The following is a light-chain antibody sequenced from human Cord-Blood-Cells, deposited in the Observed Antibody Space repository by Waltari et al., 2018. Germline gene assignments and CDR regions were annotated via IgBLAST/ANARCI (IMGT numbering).Light chain of an antibody. CDR3: QQRSNWPLT. V-gene: IGKV3-11*01. Sequence: EIVLTQSPATLSLSPGERATLSCRGSQSVSNYLAWYQQKPGQAPRLLIYHATNRATGIPARYSGSGCGTDFTLTISSLEPEDFAVYYCQQRSNWPLTFGGGTKVEIK. CDR1: QSVSNY. J-gene: IGKJ4*01. CDR2: HAT.